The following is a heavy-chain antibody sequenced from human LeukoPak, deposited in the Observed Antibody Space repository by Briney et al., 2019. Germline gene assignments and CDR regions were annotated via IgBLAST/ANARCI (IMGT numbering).Heavy chain of an antibody. J-gene: IGHJ4*02. Sequence: GGSLRLSCAASGFTVSSNYMSWVRQAPGKGLEWVSVIYSGGSTYYADSVKGRFTISRDNAKNSLYLQMNSLRAEDTAVYYCARVDYYDSSGPYWGQGTLVTVSS. CDR3: ARVDYYDSSGPY. D-gene: IGHD3-22*01. CDR1: GFTVSSNY. V-gene: IGHV3-66*01. CDR2: IYSGGST.